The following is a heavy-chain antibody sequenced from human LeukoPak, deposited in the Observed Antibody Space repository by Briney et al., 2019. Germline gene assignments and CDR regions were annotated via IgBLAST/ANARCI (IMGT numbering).Heavy chain of an antibody. V-gene: IGHV3-48*01. D-gene: IGHD3-10*01. CDR2: ISSSSSTI. CDR1: GFTFSSYA. CDR3: ARSVTYYGSGSYNS. J-gene: IGHJ4*02. Sequence: PGGSLRLSCAASGFTFSSYAMSWVRQAPGKGLEWVSYISSSSSTIYYADSVKGRFTISRDNAKNSLYLQMNSLRAEDTAVYYCARSVTYYGSGSYNSWGQGALVTVSS.